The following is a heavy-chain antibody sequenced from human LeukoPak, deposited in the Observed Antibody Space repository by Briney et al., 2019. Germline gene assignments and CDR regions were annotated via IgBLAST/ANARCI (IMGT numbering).Heavy chain of an antibody. J-gene: IGHJ3*02. CDR1: GYTLTELS. V-gene: IGHV1-24*01. Sequence: ASVRVCCKVSGYTLTELSMHWVRQAPGKGLEWMGGFDPEDGETIYAQKFQGRVTMTEDTSTDTAYMELSSLRSEDTAVYYCATSFAYCGGDCYSDAFDTWGQGTMVTVSS. CDR3: ATSFAYCGGDCYSDAFDT. D-gene: IGHD2-21*02. CDR2: FDPEDGET.